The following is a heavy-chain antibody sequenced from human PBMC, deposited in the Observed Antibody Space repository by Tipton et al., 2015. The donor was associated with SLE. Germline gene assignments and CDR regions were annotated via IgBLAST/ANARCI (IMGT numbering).Heavy chain of an antibody. J-gene: IGHJ3*02. CDR1: GFTFDDYA. V-gene: IGHV4-59*01. CDR2: IYYSGST. Sequence: LRLSCAASGFTFDDYAMHWIRQPPGKGLEWIGYIYYSGSTNYNPSLKSRVTISVDTSKNQFSLKLSSVTAADTAVYYCARHSASVYDAFDIWGQGTMVTVSS. CDR3: ARHSASVYDAFDI. D-gene: IGHD2-21*01.